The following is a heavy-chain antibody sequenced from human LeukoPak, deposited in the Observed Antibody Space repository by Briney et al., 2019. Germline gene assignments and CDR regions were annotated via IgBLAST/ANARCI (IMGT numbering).Heavy chain of an antibody. CDR1: GYTFTSYY. V-gene: IGHV1-46*01. D-gene: IGHD3-22*01. J-gene: IGHJ6*03. CDR2: INPSGGST. CDR3: ARVADDYYDSSGYLGV. Sequence: GASVKVSCKASGYTFTSYYMHWVRQAPGQGLEWMGIINPSGGSTSYAQKFQGRVTMTRDTSTRTIYMELSSLRSEDTAVYYCARVADDYYDSSGYLGVWGKGTTVTVSS.